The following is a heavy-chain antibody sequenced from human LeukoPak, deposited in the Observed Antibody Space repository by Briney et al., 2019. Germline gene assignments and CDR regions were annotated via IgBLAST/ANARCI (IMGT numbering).Heavy chain of an antibody. CDR1: GGSFSGYY. Sequence: PSETLSLTCAVYGGSFSGYYWSWIRQPPGKGLEWIGEINHSGSTNYNPSLKSRVTISVDTSKNQFSLKLSSVTAADTAVYYCAGVPPVAGTGFDYWGQGTLVTVSS. CDR2: INHSGST. CDR3: AGVPPVAGTGFDY. J-gene: IGHJ4*02. V-gene: IGHV4-34*01. D-gene: IGHD6-19*01.